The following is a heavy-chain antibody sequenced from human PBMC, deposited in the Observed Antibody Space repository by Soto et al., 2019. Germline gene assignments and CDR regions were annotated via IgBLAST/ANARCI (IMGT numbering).Heavy chain of an antibody. Sequence: SVTVSLTCAVSGCSLSSSAYSWSWIRQPPGKGLEWIGFIYQSGSTYYNPSLKSRVTMSLDRPKNQFSLKLSSVTAADTAVYYCARELLFYDSDGFSWDDAFDIWGQGTMVTVSS. CDR2: IYQSGST. D-gene: IGHD3-22*01. CDR1: GCSLSSSAYS. CDR3: ARELLFYDSDGFSWDDAFDI. J-gene: IGHJ3*02. V-gene: IGHV4-30-2*01.